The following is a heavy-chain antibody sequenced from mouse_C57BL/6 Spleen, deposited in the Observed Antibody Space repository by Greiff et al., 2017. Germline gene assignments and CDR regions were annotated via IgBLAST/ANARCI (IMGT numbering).Heavy chain of an antibody. J-gene: IGHJ3*01. D-gene: IGHD1-1*01. V-gene: IGHV8-12*01. CDR2: IYWDDDK. Sequence: QVTLKESGPGILQSSQTLSLTCSFSGFSLSTSGMGVSWIRQPSGKGLEWLAHIYWDDDKRYNPSLKSRLTISKDTSRNQVFLKITSVDTADTATYYCARELYYYGSSLRFAYWGQGTLVTVSA. CDR1: GFSLSTSGMG. CDR3: ARELYYYGSSLRFAY.